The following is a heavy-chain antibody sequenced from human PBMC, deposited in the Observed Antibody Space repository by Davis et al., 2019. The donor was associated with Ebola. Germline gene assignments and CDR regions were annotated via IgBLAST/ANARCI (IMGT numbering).Heavy chain of an antibody. CDR1: GFTFSSYA. CDR3: AKDQGLRYFDWLLYSFDY. V-gene: IGHV3-23*01. D-gene: IGHD3-9*01. Sequence: GGSLRLSCAASGFTFSSYAMSWVRQAPGKGLEWVLAISGSGGSTYYADSVKGRFTISRDNSKNTLYLQMNSQRAEDTAVYYCAKDQGLRYFDWLLYSFDYWGQGTLVTVSS. CDR2: ISGSGGST. J-gene: IGHJ4*02.